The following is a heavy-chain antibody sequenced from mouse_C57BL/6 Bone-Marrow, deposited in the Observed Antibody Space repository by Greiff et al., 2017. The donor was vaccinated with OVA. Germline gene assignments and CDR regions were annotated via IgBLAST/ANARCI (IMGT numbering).Heavy chain of an antibody. CDR1: GFTFSSYT. Sequence: EVKLMDSGGGLVKPGGSLKLSCAASGFTFSSYTMSWVRQTPEKRLEWVATISGGGGNTYYPDSVKGRFTISRDNAKNTLYLQMSSLRSEDTALYYCARLGRGAMDYWGQGTSVTVSS. V-gene: IGHV5-9*01. CDR3: ARLGRGAMDY. CDR2: ISGGGGNT. D-gene: IGHD4-1*01. J-gene: IGHJ4*01.